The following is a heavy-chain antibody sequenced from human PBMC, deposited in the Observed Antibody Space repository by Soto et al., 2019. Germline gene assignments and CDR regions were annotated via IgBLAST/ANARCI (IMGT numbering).Heavy chain of an antibody. CDR2: ISYDGSNK. Sequence: PGGSLRLSCAASGFTFSSYGMHWVRQAPGKGLEWVAVISYDGSNKYYADSVKGRFTISRDNSKNTLYLQMNSLRAEGTAVYYCAKDTSEDDYNDYYYYGMDVWGQGTTVTVYS. J-gene: IGHJ6*02. V-gene: IGHV3-30*18. CDR1: GFTFSSYG. D-gene: IGHD4-4*01. CDR3: AKDTSEDDYNDYYYYGMDV.